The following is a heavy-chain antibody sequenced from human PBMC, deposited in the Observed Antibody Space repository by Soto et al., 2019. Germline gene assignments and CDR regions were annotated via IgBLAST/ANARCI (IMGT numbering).Heavy chain of an antibody. CDR1: GGSMNTYY. V-gene: IGHV4-59*01. J-gene: IGHJ4*02. CDR2: VYSSGST. D-gene: IGHD6-6*01. CDR3: ARAFPSPYSSWDYYFDY. Sequence: SETLSLTCTVSGGSMNTYYWSWIRQPPRKGLQWIGYVYSSGSTKYNPSLKSRVTMSVDTSKNQFSLQLSSVTAADTAVYYCARAFPSPYSSWDYYFDYWGQGTLVTVSS.